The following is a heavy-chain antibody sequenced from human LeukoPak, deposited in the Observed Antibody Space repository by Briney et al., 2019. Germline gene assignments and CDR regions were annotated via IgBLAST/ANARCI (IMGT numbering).Heavy chain of an antibody. CDR3: ARHKYSSGWPPEGAFDI. D-gene: IGHD6-19*01. J-gene: IGHJ3*02. CDR1: GYSFTSYN. V-gene: IGHV1-46*01. CDR2: IKPSGGNT. Sequence: GASVKVSCKTSGYSFTSYNLHWVRQAPGQRLEWMGIIKPSGGNTNYAQKFQGRVTMTRDTSTSTVYMELSSLKSEDTAVYYCARHKYSSGWPPEGAFDIWGQGTMVTVSS.